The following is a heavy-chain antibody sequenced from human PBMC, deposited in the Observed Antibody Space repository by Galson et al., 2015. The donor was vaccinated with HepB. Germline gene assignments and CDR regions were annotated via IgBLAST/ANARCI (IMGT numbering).Heavy chain of an antibody. CDR2: ISDSGDYT. CDR1: GFTFSHYN. Sequence: SLRLSCAASGFTFSHYNMNWVRQAPGKGLEWVSSISDSGDYTYYADSLRGRCTISRDNTKNSLYMQMNSLRAEDTAVYYCARLPTDCTTTTCIRVFDYWGQGTLVTVSS. D-gene: IGHD2-8*01. V-gene: IGHV3-21*01. CDR3: ARLPTDCTTTTCIRVFDY. J-gene: IGHJ4*02.